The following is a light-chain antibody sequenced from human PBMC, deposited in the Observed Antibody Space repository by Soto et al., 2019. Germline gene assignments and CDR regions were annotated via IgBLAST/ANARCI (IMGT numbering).Light chain of an antibody. J-gene: IGKJ1*01. CDR2: AAS. Sequence: DIQMTQSPSSLSASVGDRVTITCRASQSISNYLNWYQQKPGKAPKLLIYAASSMQSGVPSRFSGCGSETDFTLTIGSLQPDDSATYYCQQSFSPLWTFGQGTKVEV. V-gene: IGKV1-39*01. CDR1: QSISNY. CDR3: QQSFSPLWT.